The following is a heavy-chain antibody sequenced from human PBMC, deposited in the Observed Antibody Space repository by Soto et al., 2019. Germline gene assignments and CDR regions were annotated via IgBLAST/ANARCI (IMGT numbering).Heavy chain of an antibody. V-gene: IGHV5-51*01. CDR1: GYSFTSYW. J-gene: IGHJ4*02. Sequence: GGSLKISCKGSGYSFTSYWIGWVRQMPGKGLEWMGIIHSGDSDTRYTPSFQGQVTISADKSISTAYLQWSSLKSPDTAMYYCARHTRDDRNWDECFDYWGQGTLVTVSS. D-gene: IGHD1-1*01. CDR3: ARHTRDDRNWDECFDY. CDR2: IHSGDSDT.